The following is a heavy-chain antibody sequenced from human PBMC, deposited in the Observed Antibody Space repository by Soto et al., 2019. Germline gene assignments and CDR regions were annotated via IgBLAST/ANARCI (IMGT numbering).Heavy chain of an antibody. Sequence: EVQLVESGGGLVKPGGSLRLSCAASGFTFSNAWVNWVRQAPGKGLEWVGRIKSKTDGGTTDYAAPVKGRFTISRDDSKNTLYLQMNSLKTEDTAVYYCTVGYCSGGSCYADDYWGQGTLVTVSS. CDR2: IKSKTDGGTT. V-gene: IGHV3-15*07. CDR1: GFTFSNAW. J-gene: IGHJ4*02. CDR3: TVGYCSGGSCYADDY. D-gene: IGHD2-15*01.